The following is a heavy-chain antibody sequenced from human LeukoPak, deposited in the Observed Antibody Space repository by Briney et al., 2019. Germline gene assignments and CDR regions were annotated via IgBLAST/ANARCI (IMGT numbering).Heavy chain of an antibody. Sequence: GGSLRLSCAASGFTFSSYAMSWVRQAPGKGLEWVAVISYDGSNKYYADSVKGRSTISRDNSKNTLYLQMNSLRAEDTAVYYCASPIAAAGTLDYWGQGTLVTVSS. CDR1: GFTFSSYA. D-gene: IGHD6-25*01. J-gene: IGHJ4*02. CDR3: ASPIAAAGTLDY. CDR2: ISYDGSNK. V-gene: IGHV3-30*04.